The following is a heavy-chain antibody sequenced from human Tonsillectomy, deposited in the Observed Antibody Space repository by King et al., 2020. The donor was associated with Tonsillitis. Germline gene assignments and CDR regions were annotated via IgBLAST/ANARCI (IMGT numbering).Heavy chain of an antibody. CDR1: GYTFTSYD. J-gene: IGHJ4*02. Sequence: VQLVESGAEVKKPGASVKVSCKASGYTFTSYDINWVRQATGQGLEWMGWMNPNSGNTGYAQKFQGRVTMTRNTSISTAYMELSSLGSEDTAVYYCAGGNPEAYYVWGSYRYSDYWGQGTLVTVSS. V-gene: IGHV1-8*02. CDR2: MNPNSGNT. CDR3: AGGNPEAYYVWGSYRYSDY. D-gene: IGHD3-16*02.